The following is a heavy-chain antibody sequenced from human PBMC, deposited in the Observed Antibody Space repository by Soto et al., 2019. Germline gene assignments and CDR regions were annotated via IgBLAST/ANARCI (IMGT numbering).Heavy chain of an antibody. CDR1: CYSISSGYY. CDR3: AVGYCGSASCSREYFQH. CDR2: IYHSGST. D-gene: IGHD2-2*01. V-gene: IGHV4-38-2*01. J-gene: IGHJ1*01. Sequence: PSETLSLTCAVSCYSISSGYYWAWIRQPPGKGLEWIGTIYHSGSTFHNPSLKSRVTISVDTSKNQFSLKLRSVTAADTAVYYCAVGYCGSASCSREYFQHWGQGTLVTVSS.